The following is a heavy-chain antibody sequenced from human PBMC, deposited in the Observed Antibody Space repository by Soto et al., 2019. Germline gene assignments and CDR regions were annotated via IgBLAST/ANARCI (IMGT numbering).Heavy chain of an antibody. V-gene: IGHV3-30*03. CDR2: ITYNRSDE. Sequence: PGGSLRLSCAASGFTFSNFGMHWVRRAPGKGLEWVAFITYNRSDEYYADSVKGRFTISRDNAKNSLYLQMNSLRAEDTAVYYCARKNVVPAAIAGLGYYFYMDVWGKGTTVTVSS. CDR3: ARKNVVPAAIAGLGYYFYMDV. D-gene: IGHD2-2*02. J-gene: IGHJ6*03. CDR1: GFTFSNFG.